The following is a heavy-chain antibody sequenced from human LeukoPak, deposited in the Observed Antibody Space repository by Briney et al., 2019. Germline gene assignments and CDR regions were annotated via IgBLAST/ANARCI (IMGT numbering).Heavy chain of an antibody. CDR3: ARADCSGGSCYSSWFDP. J-gene: IGHJ5*02. D-gene: IGHD2-15*01. V-gene: IGHV1-69*13. CDR2: ISPIFGTA. CDR1: GGTFSSYA. Sequence: SVKVSCKASGGTFSSYAISWVRQAPGPGLEWMGGISPIFGTANYAQKFQGRVTITADESTSTAYMELSSLRSEDTAVYYCARADCSGGSCYSSWFDPWGQGTLVTVSS.